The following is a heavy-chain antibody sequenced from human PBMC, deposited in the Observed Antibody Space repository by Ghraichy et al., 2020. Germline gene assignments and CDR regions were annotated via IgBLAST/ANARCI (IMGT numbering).Heavy chain of an antibody. CDR1: GYTFTSYG. J-gene: IGHJ6*02. V-gene: IGHV1-18*01. CDR3: ARDQWSVAVAGTVYYYYGMDV. D-gene: IGHD6-19*01. CDR2: ISAYNGNT. Sequence: ASVKVSCKASGYTFTSYGISWVRQAPGQGLEWMGWISAYNGNTNYAQKLQGRVTMTTDTSTSTAYMELRSLRSDDTAVDYCARDQWSVAVAGTVYYYYGMDVWGQGTTVTVSS.